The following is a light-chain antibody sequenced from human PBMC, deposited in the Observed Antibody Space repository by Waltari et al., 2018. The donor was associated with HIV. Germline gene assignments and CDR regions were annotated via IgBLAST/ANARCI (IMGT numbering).Light chain of an antibody. CDR1: AITVDGQG. V-gene: IGLV10-54*04. Sequence: QDGLTQPPSVSKGLGQTATLTSTGNAITVDGQGAVWLQQHQGHPPKLLSSRNNNRPSGISQRFSASRSGNTASLTVTGLQPEDEADYYCSAWDGSLAAWVFGGWTKLTVL. J-gene: IGLJ3*02. CDR3: SAWDGSLAAWV. CDR2: RNN.